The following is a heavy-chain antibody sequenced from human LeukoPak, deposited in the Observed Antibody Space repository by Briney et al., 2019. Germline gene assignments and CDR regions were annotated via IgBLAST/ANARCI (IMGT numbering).Heavy chain of an antibody. D-gene: IGHD7-27*01. CDR2: IYYSGST. CDR3: ARDLGYFDY. CDR1: GGSISSYY. J-gene: IGHJ4*02. Sequence: SETLSLTCTVTGGSISSYYWSWIRQPPGKGLEWIGYIYYSGSTNYNPSLKSRVTISVDTSKNQFSLKLSSVTAADTAVYYCARDLGYFDYWGQGTLVTVSS. V-gene: IGHV4-59*01.